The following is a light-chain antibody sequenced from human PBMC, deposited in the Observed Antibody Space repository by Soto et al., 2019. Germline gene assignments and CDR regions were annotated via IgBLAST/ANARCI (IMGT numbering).Light chain of an antibody. Sequence: QSALTQPRSASGSPGQSITISCTGTSSDVGGYNYVSWYQQHPAKAPKLIIFDVSKRPSGVPNRFSGSKSGNTASLTISGLRAEDEADYYCCSYVGRNTYVFGTGTKVPS. CDR2: DVS. J-gene: IGLJ1*01. V-gene: IGLV2-11*01. CDR1: SSDVGGYNY. CDR3: CSYVGRNTYV.